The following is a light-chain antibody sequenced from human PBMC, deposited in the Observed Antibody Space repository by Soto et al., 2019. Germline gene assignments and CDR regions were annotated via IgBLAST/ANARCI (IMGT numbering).Light chain of an antibody. J-gene: IGKJ1*01. V-gene: IGKV3D-7*01. CDR1: QSVSSSY. Sequence: PGQRVTLSCRSSQSVSSSYLTWYQQKPGQAPRLLIYCASTRATSIPARFSGSGSGTDFTLTISSLQPEDFATSYCQQRYSTPRWTFGQGTKVDIK. CDR3: QQRYSTPRWT. CDR2: CAS.